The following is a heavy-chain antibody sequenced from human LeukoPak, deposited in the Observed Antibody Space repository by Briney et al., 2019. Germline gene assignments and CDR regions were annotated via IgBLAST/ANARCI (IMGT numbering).Heavy chain of an antibody. J-gene: IGHJ6*03. V-gene: IGHV1-2*02. CDR2: INPNSGGT. CDR3: ARDGGGYSYGRAQGYYMDV. Sequence: VASVKVSCKASGYTFTGYYMHWVRQAPGQGLEWMGWINPNSGGTNYAQKFQGRVTMTRDTSISTAYMELSRLRSDDTAVYYCARDGGGYSYGRAQGYYMDVWGKGTTVTVSS. CDR1: GYTFTGYY. D-gene: IGHD5-18*01.